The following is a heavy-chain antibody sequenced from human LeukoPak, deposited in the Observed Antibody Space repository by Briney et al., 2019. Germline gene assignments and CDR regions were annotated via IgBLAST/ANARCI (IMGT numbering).Heavy chain of an antibody. CDR1: GFAVSSNY. D-gene: IGHD3-22*01. CDR3: ATYYDSSGNAFDI. V-gene: IGHV3-53*01. Sequence: GGSLRLSCAAPGFAVSSNYMRWVRQAPGKGLEWVSVIYSGGSTNYADSVKGRFTSSRDNSKNTLYLQMNSLRAEDTAVYYCATYYDSSGNAFDIWGQGTMVTVSS. J-gene: IGHJ3*02. CDR2: IYSGGST.